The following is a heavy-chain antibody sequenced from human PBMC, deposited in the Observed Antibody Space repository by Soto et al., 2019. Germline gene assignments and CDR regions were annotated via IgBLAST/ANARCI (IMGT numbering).Heavy chain of an antibody. Sequence: QVRLVESGGVVVQPGRSLRLSCKASGFSFSSYAMYWFRQPPGKGLEWVAVISHDGNNKHYADPVQGRVTVSRDNSNHSLDLQQNSLRGEDTAMYDWARDMYSSDYFVKWFEPWGQGTLVTVSS. D-gene: IGHD6-19*01. CDR3: ARDMYSSDYFVKWFEP. J-gene: IGHJ5*02. CDR1: GFSFSSYA. CDR2: ISHDGNNK. V-gene: IGHV3-30-3*01.